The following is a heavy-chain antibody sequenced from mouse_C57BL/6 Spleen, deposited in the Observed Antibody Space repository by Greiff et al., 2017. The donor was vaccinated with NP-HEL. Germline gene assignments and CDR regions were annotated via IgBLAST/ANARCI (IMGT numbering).Heavy chain of an antibody. CDR2: ISSGSSTI. V-gene: IGHV5-17*01. Sequence: EVKLVESGGGLVKPGGSLKLSCAASGFTFSDYGMHWVRQAPEKGLEWVAYISSGSSTIYYADTVKGRFTISRDNAKNTLFLQMTSLRSEDTAMYYCARMVTTRDYFDYWGQGTTLTVSS. D-gene: IGHD2-2*01. CDR1: GFTFSDYG. J-gene: IGHJ2*01. CDR3: ARMVTTRDYFDY.